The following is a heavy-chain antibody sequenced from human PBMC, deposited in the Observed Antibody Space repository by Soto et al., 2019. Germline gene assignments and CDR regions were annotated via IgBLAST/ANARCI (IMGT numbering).Heavy chain of an antibody. J-gene: IGHJ3*02. Sequence: ASVKVSCKASGYTFTGYYMHWVRQAPGQGLEWMGWINPNSGGTNYAQKFQGWVTMTRDTSISTAYMELSRLRSDDTAVYYCARAEHSSSWYAFDIWGQGTMVTVSS. D-gene: IGHD6-13*01. CDR1: GYTFTGYY. V-gene: IGHV1-2*04. CDR3: ARAEHSSSWYAFDI. CDR2: INPNSGGT.